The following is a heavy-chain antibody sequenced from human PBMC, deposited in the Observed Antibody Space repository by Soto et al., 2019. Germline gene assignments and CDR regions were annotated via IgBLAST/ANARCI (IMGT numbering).Heavy chain of an antibody. V-gene: IGHV4-34*01. Sequence: QVQLQQWGAGLLKPSETLSLTCAVYGGSFSGYYWSWIRQPPGQGLEWIGEINHSGSTNYNPSLKSRVTISVDTSKNQYSLKLSSVTAADTAVYYCARAPYCSGGSCYSSPLYYFDYWGQGTLVTVSS. J-gene: IGHJ4*02. D-gene: IGHD2-15*01. CDR1: GGSFSGYY. CDR2: INHSGST. CDR3: ARAPYCSGGSCYSSPLYYFDY.